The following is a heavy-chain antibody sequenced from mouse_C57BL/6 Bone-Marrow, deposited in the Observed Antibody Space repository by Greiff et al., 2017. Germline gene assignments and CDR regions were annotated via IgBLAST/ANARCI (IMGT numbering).Heavy chain of an antibody. CDR3: ARGGITTVVASDY. V-gene: IGHV1-69*01. CDR1: GYTFTSYW. Sequence: QVQLQQPGAELVMPGASVKLSCKASGYTFTSYWMHWVKQRPGQGLEWIGEIDPSDSYTNYNQKFKGKSTLTVDKSSSTAYMQRSSLTSEDSAVYYCARGGITTVVASDYWGQGTTLTVSS. D-gene: IGHD1-1*01. CDR2: IDPSDSYT. J-gene: IGHJ2*01.